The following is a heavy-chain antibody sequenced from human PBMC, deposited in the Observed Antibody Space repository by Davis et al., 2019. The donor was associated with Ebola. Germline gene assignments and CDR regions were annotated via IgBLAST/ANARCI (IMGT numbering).Heavy chain of an antibody. Sequence: GESLKISCAASGFTFRSYAMHWVRQAPGTGLEWVAVISYDGSNKYYADSVKGRFTISRDNSKNTLYLQMNSLRAEDTAVYYCAKDRTTVTHYWYFDLWGRGTLVTVSS. V-gene: IGHV3-30-3*01. CDR2: ISYDGSNK. CDR3: AKDRTTVTHYWYFDL. D-gene: IGHD4-17*01. J-gene: IGHJ2*01. CDR1: GFTFRSYA.